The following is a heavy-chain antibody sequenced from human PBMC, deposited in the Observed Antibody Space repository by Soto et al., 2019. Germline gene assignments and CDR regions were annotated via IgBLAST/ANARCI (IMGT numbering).Heavy chain of an antibody. CDR2: ISSSSSYI. D-gene: IGHD6-13*01. CDR3: ARDVGSSSWYYYYYGMDV. V-gene: IGHV3-21*01. Sequence: GGSLRLSCAASGFTFSSYSMNWVRQAPGKGLEWVSSISSSSSYIYYADSVKGRFTISRDNAKNSLYLQMNSLRAEDTAVYYCARDVGSSSWYYYYYGMDVWGQGTTVTVSS. J-gene: IGHJ6*02. CDR1: GFTFSSYS.